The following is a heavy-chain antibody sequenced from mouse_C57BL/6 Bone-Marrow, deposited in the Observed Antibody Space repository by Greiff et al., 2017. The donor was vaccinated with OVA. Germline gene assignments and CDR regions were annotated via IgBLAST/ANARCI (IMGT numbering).Heavy chain of an antibody. D-gene: IGHD2-3*01. V-gene: IGHV1-85*01. CDR2: FYPRDGST. CDR3: ARKPAEMVTGRGAWFAY. Sequence: QVQLQQSGPELVKPGASVKLSCKASGYTFTSYDINWVKQRPGQGLARIGWFYPRDGSTKYNEKFKGKATLTADTSSSTASMELHSLRSEDSAVYCGARKPAEMVTGRGAWFAYWGQGTLVTVSA. CDR1: GYTFTSYD. J-gene: IGHJ3*01.